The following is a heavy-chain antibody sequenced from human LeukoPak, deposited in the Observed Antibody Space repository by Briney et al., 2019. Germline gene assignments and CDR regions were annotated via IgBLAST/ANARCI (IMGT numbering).Heavy chain of an antibody. CDR1: GFTFSNYG. CDR3: ATIEIGSDRTAFDV. CDR2: IKSKTDGGTT. Sequence: GGSLRLSCAASGFTFSNYGMHWVRQAPGKGLEWVARIKSKTDGGTTDYATPVKGRFTISRHDSENTLYLQMSNLRTEDTAVYYCATIEIGSDRTAFDVWGQGTMVTVSS. V-gene: IGHV3-15*01. J-gene: IGHJ3*01. D-gene: IGHD2/OR15-2a*01.